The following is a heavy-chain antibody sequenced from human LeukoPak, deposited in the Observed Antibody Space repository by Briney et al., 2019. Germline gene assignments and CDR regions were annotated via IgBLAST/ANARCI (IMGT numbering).Heavy chain of an antibody. V-gene: IGHV3-11*01. CDR2: ISAGSSI. J-gene: IGHJ5*01. CDR3: ARDPGTLATYLDS. Sequence: GGSLRLSCAASGFTFSDFYMSWIRQAPGKGLDYVSYISAGSSIYYADSVKGRFTISRDNSKNTLVLQMNSLRPEDTAIYYCARDPGTLATYLDSWGPGTLVTVSS. D-gene: IGHD6-13*01. CDR1: GFTFSDFY.